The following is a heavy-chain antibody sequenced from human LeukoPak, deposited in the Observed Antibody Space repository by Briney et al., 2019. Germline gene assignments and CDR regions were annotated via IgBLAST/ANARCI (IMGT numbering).Heavy chain of an antibody. CDR3: AKFFTGEYVRAFDV. D-gene: IGHD3-10*02. J-gene: IGHJ3*01. CDR1: GFTFTTYS. CDR2: INNSGDST. V-gene: IGHV3-23*01. Sequence: GGSLRLSCAASGFTFTTYSMSWVRQAPGKGLEWVSAINNSGDSTYYADSVKGRFTISRDNTKNTLYLQMYSLRAEDTAVYYCAKFFTGEYVRAFDVWGQGTMVTVSS.